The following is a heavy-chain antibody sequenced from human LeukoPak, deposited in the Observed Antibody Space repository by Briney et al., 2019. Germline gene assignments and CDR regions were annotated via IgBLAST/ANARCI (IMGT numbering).Heavy chain of an antibody. J-gene: IGHJ6*03. CDR1: GGSISSSSYY. CDR2: IYYSGST. V-gene: IGHV4-39*01. CDR3: AILSGSLFRGNYYYYNYMDV. D-gene: IGHD1-26*01. Sequence: PSETLSLTCTVSGGSISSSSYYWVWIRQPPGKGLEWIGSIYYSGSTYYNPSLKSRVTISVDTSKNQFSLKLSSVTAADTAVYYCAILSGSLFRGNYYYYNYMDVWGKGTTVTVSS.